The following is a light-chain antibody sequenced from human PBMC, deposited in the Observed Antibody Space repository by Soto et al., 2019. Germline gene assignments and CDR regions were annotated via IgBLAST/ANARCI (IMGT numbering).Light chain of an antibody. CDR3: QQYYSYPRLT. CDR1: QGISSY. J-gene: IGKJ4*01. CDR2: AAS. Sequence: AIRMTQSPSSLSASTGDRATITCRASQGISSYLAWYQQKPGKAPKLLIYAASTLQSGVPSRFSGSGSGTEFTLTTSCLQSEDYATYYCQQYYSYPRLTFGGGTKVDIK. V-gene: IGKV1-8*01.